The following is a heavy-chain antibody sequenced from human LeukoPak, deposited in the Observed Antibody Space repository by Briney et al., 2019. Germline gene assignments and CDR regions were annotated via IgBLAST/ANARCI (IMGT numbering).Heavy chain of an antibody. CDR1: GYTLSELS. Sequence: ASVKVSCKVSGYTLSELSMNWVRQAPGKGLEWMGGFDPEDGETIYAQKFQGRVTMTEDTSTDTAYMELSSQRSEDTAVYYCATYLADGYYLAVDYWGQGTLVTVSS. CDR2: FDPEDGET. D-gene: IGHD3-22*01. CDR3: ATYLADGYYLAVDY. V-gene: IGHV1-24*01. J-gene: IGHJ4*02.